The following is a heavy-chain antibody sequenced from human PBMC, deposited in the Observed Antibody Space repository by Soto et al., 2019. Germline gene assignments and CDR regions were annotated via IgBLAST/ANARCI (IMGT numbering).Heavy chain of an antibody. CDR2: ISSNGGST. Sequence: PGGSLRLSCAASGFTFSSYAMHWVRQAPGKGLEYVSAISSNGGSTYYANSVKGRFTISRDNSKNTLYLQMGSLRAEDMAVYYCAREATYYYDSSGYLRAPHFDYWGQGTLVTVSS. D-gene: IGHD3-22*01. CDR1: GFTFSSYA. J-gene: IGHJ4*02. CDR3: AREATYYYDSSGYLRAPHFDY. V-gene: IGHV3-64*01.